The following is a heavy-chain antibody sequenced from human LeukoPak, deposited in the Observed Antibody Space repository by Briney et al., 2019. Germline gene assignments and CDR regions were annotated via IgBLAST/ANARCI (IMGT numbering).Heavy chain of an antibody. D-gene: IGHD2-8*01. Sequence: KPSETLSLTCTVSGDSMSDSYWSWIRQPAGKGLEWIGRIYASGSTNYNHSLKSRVTLSVDTSSNQFSLTLSSVTAADTAVYHCARDIRSHNGPGGYYYYYMDVWGKGTTVTVSS. CDR2: IYASGST. CDR1: GDSMSDSY. CDR3: ARDIRSHNGPGGYYYYYMDV. V-gene: IGHV4-4*07. J-gene: IGHJ6*03.